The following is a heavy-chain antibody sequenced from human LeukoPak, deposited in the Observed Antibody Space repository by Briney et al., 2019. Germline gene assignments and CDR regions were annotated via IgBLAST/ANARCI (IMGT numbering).Heavy chain of an antibody. D-gene: IGHD3-10*01. J-gene: IGHJ6*03. CDR2: INPSGGST. CDR3: ARVRVPGQGYYYYYYMDV. CDR1: GYTFTSYY. Sequence: ASVKVSCKASGYTFTSYYMHWVRQAPGQGLEWMGIINPSGGSTSYAQKFQGRVTMTRDTSTSTVYMELSSLRSEDTAVYYCARVRVPGQGYYYYYYMDVWGKGTTVTTSS. V-gene: IGHV1-46*01.